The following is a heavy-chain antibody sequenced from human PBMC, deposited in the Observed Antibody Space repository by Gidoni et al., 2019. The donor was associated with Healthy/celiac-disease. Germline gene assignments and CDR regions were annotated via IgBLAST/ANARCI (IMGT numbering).Heavy chain of an antibody. CDR1: GGSFSGYY. CDR2: INHSGST. J-gene: IGHJ4*02. Sequence: QVQLQQWGAGLLKPSETLSLTCAVYGGSFSGYYWSWIRQPPGKGLEWIGEINHSGSTNYNPSLKSRVTISVDTSKNQFSLKLSSVTAADTAVYYCARRPRTYSSSWYGYWGQGTLVTVSS. V-gene: IGHV4-34*01. D-gene: IGHD6-13*01. CDR3: ARRPRTYSSSWYGY.